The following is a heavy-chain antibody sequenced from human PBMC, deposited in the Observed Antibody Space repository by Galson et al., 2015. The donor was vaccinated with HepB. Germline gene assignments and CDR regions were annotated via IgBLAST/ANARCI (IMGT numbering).Heavy chain of an antibody. V-gene: IGHV1-69*13. D-gene: IGHD3-10*01. CDR1: GGTFSSYA. CDR3: ARDRISMGRGVISAAPDY. CDR2: IIPIFGTA. Sequence: SVKVSCKASGGTFSSYAISWVRQAPGQGLEWMGGIIPIFGTANYAQKFQGRVTITADESTTTAYMELSSLRSEDTAVYYCARDRISMGRGVISAAPDYWGQGTLVTVSS. J-gene: IGHJ4*02.